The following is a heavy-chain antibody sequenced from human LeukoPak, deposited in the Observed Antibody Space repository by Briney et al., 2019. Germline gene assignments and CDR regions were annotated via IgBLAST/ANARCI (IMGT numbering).Heavy chain of an antibody. Sequence: GGSLRLSCAASGFTFSDCYMSWIRQAPGKGLEWVSYISSSGSTIYYADSVKGRFTISRDNAKNSLYLQMNSLRAEDTAVYCCVRDHRQLFDYWGQGTLVTVSS. CDR3: VRDHRQLFDY. CDR1: GFTFSDCY. D-gene: IGHD5-18*01. J-gene: IGHJ4*02. CDR2: ISSSGSTI. V-gene: IGHV3-11*01.